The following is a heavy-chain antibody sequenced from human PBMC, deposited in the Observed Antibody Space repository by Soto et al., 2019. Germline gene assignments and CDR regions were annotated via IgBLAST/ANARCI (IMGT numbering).Heavy chain of an antibody. Sequence: QVQLVQSGAEVKKPGASVKVSCKASGYTFTGYYMHWVRQAPGQGLEWMGWINPNSGGTNYAQKFQGRVTMTRDTSVSTADMELSRLRSDDTAVYYCARDGNYGFWSGPMRGDLDYWGQGTLVTVSS. CDR2: INPNSGGT. CDR1: GYTFTGYY. J-gene: IGHJ4*02. V-gene: IGHV1-2*02. D-gene: IGHD3-3*01. CDR3: ARDGNYGFWSGPMRGDLDY.